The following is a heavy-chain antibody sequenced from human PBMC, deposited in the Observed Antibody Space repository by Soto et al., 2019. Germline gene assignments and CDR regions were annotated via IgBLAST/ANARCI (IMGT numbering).Heavy chain of an antibody. J-gene: IGHJ4*02. Sequence: SETLSLTCAVYGGSFSGYYWSWIRQPPGKGLEWIGEINHSGSTNYNPSLKSRVTISVDTSKNQFSLKRSSVTAADTAVYYCARSYPRLPVDYWGQGTRVTVSS. CDR2: INHSGST. D-gene: IGHD3-10*01. CDR3: ARSYPRLPVDY. CDR1: GGSFSGYY. V-gene: IGHV4-34*01.